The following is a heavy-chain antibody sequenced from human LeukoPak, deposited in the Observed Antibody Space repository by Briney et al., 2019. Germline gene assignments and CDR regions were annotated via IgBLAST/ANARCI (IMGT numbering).Heavy chain of an antibody. J-gene: IGHJ6*02. D-gene: IGHD2-15*01. CDR2: ISSSNGKT. CDR1: GYIFTGYY. V-gene: IGHV1-18*04. CDR3: ARGGGSTANGMDV. Sequence: AASVKVSCKASGYIFTGYYIHWVRQAPGQGLEWMGWISSSNGKTNYAQILQGRVTMTTDTSTSTAYMELRSLRSDDTAVYYCARGGGSTANGMDVWGQGTTVTVSS.